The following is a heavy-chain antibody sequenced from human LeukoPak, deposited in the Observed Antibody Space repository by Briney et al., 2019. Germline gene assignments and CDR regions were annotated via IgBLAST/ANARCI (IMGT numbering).Heavy chain of an antibody. Sequence: GGSLRLSCAASGFTFSSHAMNWVRQAPGKGLEWVSNISGRGGSTYYADSVKGRSTISRDNSKNTLYLQMNSLRAEDTAVYYCARSDWGLDYWGQGTLVTVSS. CDR3: ARSDWGLDY. D-gene: IGHD7-27*01. V-gene: IGHV3-23*01. J-gene: IGHJ4*02. CDR2: ISGRGGST. CDR1: GFTFSSHA.